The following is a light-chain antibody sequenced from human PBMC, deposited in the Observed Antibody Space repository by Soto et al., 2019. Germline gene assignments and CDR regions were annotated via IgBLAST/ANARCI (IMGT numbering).Light chain of an antibody. Sequence: DIQMTQSPSTLSASVGERVTITRRASQSVSNWLAWYQQKPGKAPKLLIYDVSSLESGVPSRFSGSRSGTEFTLTISSLLPDDFATYYCQQYNSFPTFGQGTRLEIK. CDR2: DVS. CDR1: QSVSNW. J-gene: IGKJ5*01. CDR3: QQYNSFPT. V-gene: IGKV1-5*01.